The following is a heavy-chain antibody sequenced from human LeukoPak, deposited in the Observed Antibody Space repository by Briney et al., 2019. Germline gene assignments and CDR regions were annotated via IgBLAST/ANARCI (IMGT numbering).Heavy chain of an antibody. Sequence: PGGSLRLSCAASGFTFSSFWMHWVRQAPGKGLVWVSRINSVGSSTSYADSVKGRFTISRDNSKNTLYLQMNSLRAEDTAVYYCAKDWNRLYSSGWYAYFDYWGQGTLVTVSS. V-gene: IGHV3-74*01. CDR1: GFTFSSFW. CDR3: AKDWNRLYSSGWYAYFDY. D-gene: IGHD6-19*01. CDR2: INSVGSST. J-gene: IGHJ4*02.